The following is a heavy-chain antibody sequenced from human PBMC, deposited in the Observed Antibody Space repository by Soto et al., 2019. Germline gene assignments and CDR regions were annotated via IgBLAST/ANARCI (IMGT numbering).Heavy chain of an antibody. CDR2: IYYSANT. J-gene: IGHJ4*02. Sequence: SLTCTVSGGSISSGDYYWTWIRQPPGKGLEFIGYIYYSANTYYNPSLKSRVTISVDTSKNHLSLKLSSVTAADTAVYYCARGPCGGDCYPPDSWGQGTLVTVS. CDR1: GGSISSGDYY. D-gene: IGHD2-21*02. CDR3: ARGPCGGDCYPPDS. V-gene: IGHV4-30-4*01.